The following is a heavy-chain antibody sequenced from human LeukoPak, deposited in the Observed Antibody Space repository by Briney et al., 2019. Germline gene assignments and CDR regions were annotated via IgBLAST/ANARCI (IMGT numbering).Heavy chain of an antibody. V-gene: IGHV3-21*01. CDR2: ISGSSSYI. Sequence: GGSLRLSCAASGFTFTTYSMDWVRQAPGKGLEWVSSISGSSSYIYYADSVKGRFTISRDNAKNSLFLQMNSLRAEDTAVYYCASRPYDNGGYYYVWGQGTLVTVSS. D-gene: IGHD3-22*01. CDR1: GFTFTTYS. CDR3: ASRPYDNGGYYYV. J-gene: IGHJ4*02.